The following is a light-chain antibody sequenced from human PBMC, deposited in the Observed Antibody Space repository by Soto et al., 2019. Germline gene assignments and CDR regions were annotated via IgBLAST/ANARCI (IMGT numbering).Light chain of an antibody. CDR3: GTWDSSLSAVV. CDR1: SSNIGNNY. J-gene: IGLJ3*02. CDR2: DNS. V-gene: IGLV1-51*01. Sequence: QSVLTQPPSVSAAPGQKVTISCSGSSSNIGNNYVSWYQQFPGTAPKLLIYDNSNRPSGIPDRFSGSKSGTSATLGITGLQTGDEADDYCGTWDSSLSAVVFGGGTKLTVL.